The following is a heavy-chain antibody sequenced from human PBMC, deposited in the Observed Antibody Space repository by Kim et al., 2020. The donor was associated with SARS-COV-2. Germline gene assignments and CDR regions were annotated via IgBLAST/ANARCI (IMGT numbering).Heavy chain of an antibody. J-gene: IGHJ4*02. CDR3: ATTGSGWGFDI. CDR2: IKEDGSQK. Sequence: GGSLRLSCAGSGITFSGFWMTWVRQVPGKGLEWLANIKEDGSQKNYADSVTGRFSISRDDSKNSVYLEMNYLRGDDTGIYYCATTGSGWGFDIWGQGNLVTVAS. V-gene: IGHV3-7*03. D-gene: IGHD6-19*01. CDR1: GITFSGFW.